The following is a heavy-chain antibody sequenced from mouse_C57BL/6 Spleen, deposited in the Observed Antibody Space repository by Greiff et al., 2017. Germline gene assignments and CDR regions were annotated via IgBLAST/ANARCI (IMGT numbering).Heavy chain of an antibody. D-gene: IGHD1-1*01. V-gene: IGHV1-69*01. CDR1: GYTFTSYW. CDR3: ARRFTTVVATDY. J-gene: IGHJ2*01. CDR2: IDPSDSYT. Sequence: VQLQQSGAELVMPGASVKLSCKASGYTFTSYWMHWVKQRPGQGLEWIGEIDPSDSYTNYNQKFKGKSTLTVDKSSSTAYMQLSSLTSEDSAVYYCARRFTTVVATDYWGQGTTLTVSS.